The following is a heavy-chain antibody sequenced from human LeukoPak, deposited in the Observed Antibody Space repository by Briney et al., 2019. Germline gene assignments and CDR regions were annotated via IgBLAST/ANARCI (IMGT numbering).Heavy chain of an antibody. J-gene: IGHJ5*02. CDR1: GFTFSSYE. Sequence: QPGGSLRLSCAASGFTFSSYEMNWVRQAPGKELEWVSYISSSGGTIYYADSVKGRFTISRDNAKNSLYLQMNSLRAEDSAGYYCARDESGYSGYVRFDPWGQGTLVTVSS. CDR2: ISSSGGTI. D-gene: IGHD5-12*01. CDR3: ARDESGYSGYVRFDP. V-gene: IGHV3-48*03.